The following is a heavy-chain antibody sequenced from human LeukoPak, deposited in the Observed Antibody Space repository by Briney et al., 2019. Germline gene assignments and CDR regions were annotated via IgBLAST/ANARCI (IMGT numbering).Heavy chain of an antibody. CDR2: INHSGST. CDR1: GGSFSGYY. CDR3: ARGSEQEGDYFDY. V-gene: IGHV4-34*01. J-gene: IGHJ4*02. D-gene: IGHD1/OR15-1a*01. Sequence: PSETLSLTCAVYGGSFSGYYWSWIRQPPGKGLEWIGEINHSGSTNYNPSLKSRVTISVDTSKNQFSLKLSSVTAADTAVYYCARGSEQEGDYFDYWGQGTLVTVSS.